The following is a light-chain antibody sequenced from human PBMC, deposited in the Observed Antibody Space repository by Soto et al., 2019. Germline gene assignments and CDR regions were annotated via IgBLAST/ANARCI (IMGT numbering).Light chain of an antibody. Sequence: EIVMTQSPTTLSVSPGERATLSCRASHDVGTTLAWYQQKPGQAPRLLIYGVSIRATGIPARFSGSGSGTDFTLTISTLRSEDFAVYYCQQYKKWPPCTFGQGTKLEIK. CDR1: HDVGTT. V-gene: IGKV3D-15*03. J-gene: IGKJ2*02. CDR2: GVS. CDR3: QQYKKWPPCT.